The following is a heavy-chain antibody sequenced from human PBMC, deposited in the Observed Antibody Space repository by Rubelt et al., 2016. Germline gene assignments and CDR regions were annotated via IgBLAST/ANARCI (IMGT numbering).Heavy chain of an antibody. Sequence: QVQLVQSGAEVKKPGASVKVSCKASGYTFTSYYMHWVRQAPGQGLEWMGIINPSGGSTSYAKKFQGRVTRTRDTSTSTVYMELRSMRSEDTAVYYCARDPGPRGNDYWGQGTLVTVSS. CDR3: ARDPGPRGNDY. V-gene: IGHV1-46*03. CDR1: GYTFTSYY. D-gene: IGHD3-10*01. J-gene: IGHJ4*02. CDR2: INPSGGST.